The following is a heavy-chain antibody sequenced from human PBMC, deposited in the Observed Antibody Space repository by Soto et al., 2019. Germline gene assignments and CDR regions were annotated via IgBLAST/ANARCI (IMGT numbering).Heavy chain of an antibody. CDR1: GYTFTCFG. Sequence: ATVKGSRKASGYTFTCFGMKLGRQAPGRGLEWMGWINPGNGNTKYSQKFHGRVTIVRDTSASTAYMELSSLRSEDTAVYYCARGGYFDSSNYLAYWGLGTLVTVSS. CDR2: INPGNGNT. D-gene: IGHD3-22*01. J-gene: IGHJ4*02. CDR3: ARGGYFDSSNYLAY. V-gene: IGHV1-3*01.